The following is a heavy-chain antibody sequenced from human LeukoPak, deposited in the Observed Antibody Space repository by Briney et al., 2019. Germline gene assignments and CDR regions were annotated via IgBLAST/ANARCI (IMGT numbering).Heavy chain of an antibody. D-gene: IGHD3-10*01. J-gene: IGHJ4*02. Sequence: ASVKVSCKASGYTFTGYYMHWVRQAPGQGLEWMGWINPNSGGTNYAQKFQGRVTMTRDTSISTAYMELSRLRSDDTAVYYCATQWFGELLLGNYRTLDYWGQGTLVTVSS. V-gene: IGHV1-2*02. CDR3: ATQWFGELLLGNYRTLDY. CDR1: GYTFTGYY. CDR2: INPNSGGT.